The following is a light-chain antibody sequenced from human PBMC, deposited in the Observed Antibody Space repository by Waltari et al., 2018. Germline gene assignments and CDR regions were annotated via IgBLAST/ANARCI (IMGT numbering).Light chain of an antibody. Sequence: QSALTQPASVSGSPGQSITISCTGTSSDVGGYNYVAWSQQYPGKAPKLILFDVSRWPAGGSKRFSGSKSGNTASLTISGLQAEDEADYYCSSYTTTSAIIFGGGTTLTVL. CDR3: SSYTTTSAII. CDR2: DVS. V-gene: IGLV2-14*03. CDR1: SSDVGGYNY. J-gene: IGLJ2*01.